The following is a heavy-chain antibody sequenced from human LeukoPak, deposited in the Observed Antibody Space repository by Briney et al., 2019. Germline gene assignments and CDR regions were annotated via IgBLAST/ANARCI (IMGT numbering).Heavy chain of an antibody. CDR2: TYYRSKWYT. J-gene: IGHJ5*02. CDR3: VKAVAVGPHWFDP. V-gene: IGHV6-1*01. Sequence: SQTLSLTCAISGDSVSSNSAAWNWIRQSPSRGLEWLGRTYYRSKWYTDYAPSVRSRITINADTAKNQFSLQLSSVTPEDTAVYYCVKAVAVGPHWFDPWGQGTLVTVSS. D-gene: IGHD6-19*01. CDR1: GDSVSSNSAA.